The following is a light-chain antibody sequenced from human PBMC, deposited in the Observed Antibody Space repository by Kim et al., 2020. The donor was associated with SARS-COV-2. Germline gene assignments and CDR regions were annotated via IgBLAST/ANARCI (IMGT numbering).Light chain of an antibody. V-gene: IGLV3-9*01. CDR3: QVWDSSTV. J-gene: IGLJ3*02. CDR1: NIGSKN. Sequence: VSGALGQTARITCGGNNIGSKNVHWYQQKPGQAPVLVIYRDSNRPSGIPERFSGSNSGNTATLTSSRAQAGDEADYYCQVWDSSTVFGGGTQLTVL. CDR2: RDS.